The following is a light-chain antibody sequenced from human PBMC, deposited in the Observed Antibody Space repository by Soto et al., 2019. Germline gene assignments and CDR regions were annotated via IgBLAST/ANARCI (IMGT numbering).Light chain of an antibody. V-gene: IGLV2-14*01. J-gene: IGLJ1*01. CDR3: SSYTKSSPV. Sequence: QSVLTQPASVSGSPGQSITISCTGTNSDVGGFNYVSYYLQHPGKAPKFMIYDVNNRPSGVSIRFSGSKSGNTASLTFSGLQAEDEADYYCSSYTKSSPVFGAGTKVTVL. CDR2: DVN. CDR1: NSDVGGFNY.